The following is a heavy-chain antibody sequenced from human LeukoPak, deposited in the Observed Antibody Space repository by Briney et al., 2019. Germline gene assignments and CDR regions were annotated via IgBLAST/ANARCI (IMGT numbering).Heavy chain of an antibody. D-gene: IGHD3-10*01. Sequence: GGSLRLSCATSGFTFSIYWMHWVRQVPGKGLEWVSRISPDGSDATYADSVRGRFTISRDNAKKTLYLQMKSLRDEDTAIYHCASMGQPPGGSWGQGTPVTVSS. CDR3: ASMGQPPGGS. CDR2: ISPDGSDA. V-gene: IGHV3-74*01. CDR1: GFTFSIYW. J-gene: IGHJ5*02.